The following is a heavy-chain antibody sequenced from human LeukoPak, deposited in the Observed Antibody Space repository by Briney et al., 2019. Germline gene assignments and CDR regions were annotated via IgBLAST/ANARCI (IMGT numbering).Heavy chain of an antibody. CDR1: GGSISSSSYY. D-gene: IGHD6-13*01. CDR3: ARDRGSRYSSSWYEGVSLYAFDI. CDR2: IYYSGST. Sequence: KTSETLSLTCTVSGGSISSSSYYWGWIRQPPGKGLEWIGYIYYSGSTYYNPSLKSRVTISVDTSKNQFSLKLSSVTAADTAVYYCARDRGSRYSSSWYEGVSLYAFDIWGQGTMVTVSS. J-gene: IGHJ3*02. V-gene: IGHV4-31*03.